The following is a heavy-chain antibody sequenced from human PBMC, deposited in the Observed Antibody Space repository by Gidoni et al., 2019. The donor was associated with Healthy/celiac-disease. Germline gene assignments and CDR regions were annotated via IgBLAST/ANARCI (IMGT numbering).Heavy chain of an antibody. CDR2: IIPIFGTA. CDR1: GGTVSSYA. V-gene: IGHV1-69*01. Sequence: QVQLVQSGAEVKKPGSSVKVACKASGGTVSSYAISWVRQAPGQGLEWMGGIIPIFGTANSAPKFQGRVTITADESTSTAYMELSSLRSEDTAVYYCARGGGRLLPAVYGIDVWGQGTTVTVSS. D-gene: IGHD2-15*01. CDR3: ARGGGRLLPAVYGIDV. J-gene: IGHJ6*02.